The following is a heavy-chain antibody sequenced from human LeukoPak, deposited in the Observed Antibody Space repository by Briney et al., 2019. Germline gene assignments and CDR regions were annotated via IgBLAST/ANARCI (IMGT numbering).Heavy chain of an antibody. D-gene: IGHD2-2*01. CDR3: ARGPGPAVVPAPYYYYGMDV. Sequence: SVKVSCKASGGTFSSYAISWVRQAPGQGLEWMGRIIPILGIANYAQKLQGRVTITADKSTSTAYMELSSLRSEDTAVYYCARGPGPAVVPAPYYYYGMDVWGQGTTVTVSS. V-gene: IGHV1-69*04. CDR1: GGTFSSYA. J-gene: IGHJ6*02. CDR2: IIPILGIA.